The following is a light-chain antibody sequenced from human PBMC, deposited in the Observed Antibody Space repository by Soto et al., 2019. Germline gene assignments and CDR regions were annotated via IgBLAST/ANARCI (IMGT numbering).Light chain of an antibody. Sequence: IQLTQSPSSLSASVGDRVTITCRASQGISSSLAWYQQQPGKAPKLLIYAASTLQSGLPSRFSGSGSGTEFTLTISSLQPEDFATYYCQQLKSFPRYFGGGTKVDIK. CDR3: QQLKSFPRY. J-gene: IGKJ4*01. CDR1: QGISSS. V-gene: IGKV1-9*01. CDR2: AAS.